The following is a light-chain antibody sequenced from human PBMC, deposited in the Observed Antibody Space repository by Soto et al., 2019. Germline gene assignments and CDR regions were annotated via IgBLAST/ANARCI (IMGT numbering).Light chain of an antibody. V-gene: IGKV1-5*03. J-gene: IGKJ4*01. CDR2: LAS. CDR3: QQLKSYPLT. Sequence: DIQMTQSPSTLSAFVGDRVTITCRASQTVISWLAWYQQKPGRAPKLLIYLASSLESGVPSRFSGSGSGTEFALTISSLQPEDSATYYCQQLKSYPLTFGGGTKVDIK. CDR1: QTVISW.